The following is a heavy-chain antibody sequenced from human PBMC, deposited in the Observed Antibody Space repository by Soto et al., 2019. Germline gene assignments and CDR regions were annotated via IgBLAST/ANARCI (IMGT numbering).Heavy chain of an antibody. V-gene: IGHV1-18*01. Sequence: ASVKVSCKASGYTFTSYGISWVRQAPGQGLEWMGWISAYNGNTNYAQKLQGRVTMTTDTSTSTAYMELRSLRSDDTAVYYCAREQDDYGDGYDAFDIWGQGTMVTVSS. CDR1: GYTFTSYG. D-gene: IGHD4-17*01. CDR2: ISAYNGNT. J-gene: IGHJ3*02. CDR3: AREQDDYGDGYDAFDI.